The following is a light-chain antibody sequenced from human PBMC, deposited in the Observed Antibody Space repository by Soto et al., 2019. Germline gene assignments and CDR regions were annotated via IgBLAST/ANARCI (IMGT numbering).Light chain of an antibody. Sequence: EIVLTQSPATLSLSPGSRSTLSCRASQSISDTLAWYQQKPGQAPRLLIHGASTRATGFPARFSGSGYGTDFTLTISSMKSEDFAVYYCQQYNNWPWTFGQGTKVDIK. CDR2: GAS. J-gene: IGKJ1*01. V-gene: IGKV3-15*01. CDR1: QSISDT. CDR3: QQYNNWPWT.